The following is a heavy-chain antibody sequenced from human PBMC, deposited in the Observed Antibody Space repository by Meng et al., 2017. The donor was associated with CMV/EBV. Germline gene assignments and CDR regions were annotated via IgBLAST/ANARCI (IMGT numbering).Heavy chain of an antibody. V-gene: IGHV1-69*05. CDR2: IIPIFGTA. CDR3: ARSGVANFWFDP. D-gene: IGHD1-1*01. Sequence: SSVKVSCKASGGTFSSYAISWVRQAPGQGLEWMGGIIPIFGTANYAQKFQGRVTITTDESTSTAYMELSSLRSEDTAVYYCARSGVANFWFDPWGQGTLVTVSS. CDR1: GGTFSSYA. J-gene: IGHJ5*02.